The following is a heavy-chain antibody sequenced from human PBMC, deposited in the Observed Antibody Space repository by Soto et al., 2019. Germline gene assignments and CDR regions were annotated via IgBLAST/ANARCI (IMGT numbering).Heavy chain of an antibody. Sequence: SETLSLTCAVYGGSFSGYYWSWIRQPPGKGLEWIGEINHSGSTNYNPSLKSRVTISVDTSKNQFSLKLSSVTAADTAVYYCARASKIVVVPAAIPGMDVWGKGTTVTVSS. CDR2: INHSGST. D-gene: IGHD2-2*02. CDR1: GGSFSGYY. CDR3: ARASKIVVVPAAIPGMDV. J-gene: IGHJ6*04. V-gene: IGHV4-34*01.